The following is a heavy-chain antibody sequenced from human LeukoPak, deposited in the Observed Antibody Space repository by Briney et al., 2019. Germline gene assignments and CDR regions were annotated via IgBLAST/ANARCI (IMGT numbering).Heavy chain of an antibody. J-gene: IGHJ3*02. CDR1: GFTFDDYA. V-gene: IGHV3-43*02. Sequence: GGSLRLSCAASGFTFDDYAMHWVRQGPGKGLEWVSLIRGDGRSTYYAESVKGRFTISRDNSKNSLYLQMNSLRTEDTALYYCAKDFGDAFDIWGQGTMVTVSS. CDR2: IRGDGRST. CDR3: AKDFGDAFDI. D-gene: IGHD3-16*01.